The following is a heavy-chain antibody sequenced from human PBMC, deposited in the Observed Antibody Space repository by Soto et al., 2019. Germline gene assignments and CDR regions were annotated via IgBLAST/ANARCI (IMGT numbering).Heavy chain of an antibody. CDR2: ISSSSSYI. V-gene: IGHV3-21*01. D-gene: IGHD4-17*01. Sequence: GGSLRLSCAASGFTFSSYSMNWVRQAPGKGLEWVSSISSSSSYIYYADSVKGRFTISRDNAKNSLYLQMNSLGAEDTAVYYCARVFYGDYNYYYGMDVWGQGTTVTVSS. J-gene: IGHJ6*02. CDR3: ARVFYGDYNYYYGMDV. CDR1: GFTFSSYS.